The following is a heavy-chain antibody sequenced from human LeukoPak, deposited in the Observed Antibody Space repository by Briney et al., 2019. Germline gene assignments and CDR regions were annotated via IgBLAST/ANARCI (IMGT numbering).Heavy chain of an antibody. J-gene: IGHJ4*02. Sequence: SETLSLTCAVYGGSFSGYYWSWIRQPPGKGLEWIGEINHSGSTNYNPSLKSRVTISVDTSKNQFSLKLSSVTAADTSVYYCARGSRGSTLYWGQGTLVTVSS. CDR2: INHSGST. CDR3: ARGSRGSTLY. D-gene: IGHD5-12*01. CDR1: GGSFSGYY. V-gene: IGHV4-34*01.